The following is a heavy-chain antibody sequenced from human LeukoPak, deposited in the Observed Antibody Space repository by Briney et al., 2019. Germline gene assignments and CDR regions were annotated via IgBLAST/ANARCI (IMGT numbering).Heavy chain of an antibody. J-gene: IGHJ4*02. D-gene: IGHD3-10*01. CDR3: ARQVSGYGSGSFYFDY. CDR1: GFTFSEYS. V-gene: IGHV3-21*01. CDR2: ISTSCSHI. Sequence: GGSLRLSCAASGFTFSEYSMNWVRQAPGKGLGWVSFISTSCSHIYYGDSVKGRFTISRDNARNSVSLQMNSLRAEDTAVYYCARQVSGYGSGSFYFDYWGQGMLVTVSS.